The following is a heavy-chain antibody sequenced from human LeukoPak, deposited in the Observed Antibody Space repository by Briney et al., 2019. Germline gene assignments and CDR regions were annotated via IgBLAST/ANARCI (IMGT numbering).Heavy chain of an antibody. V-gene: IGHV4-39*01. Sequence: TSETLSLTCTVSGGSISSSSYYWGWIRQPPGKGLEWIGSIYYSGSTYYNPSLKSRVTISVDTSKNQFSLQLNSVTPEDTAVYYCARLPLWFGVAFDIWGQGTMVTVSS. J-gene: IGHJ3*02. CDR1: GGSISSSSYY. CDR2: IYYSGST. CDR3: ARLPLWFGVAFDI. D-gene: IGHD3-10*01.